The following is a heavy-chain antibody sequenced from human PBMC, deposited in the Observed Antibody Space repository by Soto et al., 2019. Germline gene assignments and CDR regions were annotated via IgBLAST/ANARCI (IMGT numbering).Heavy chain of an antibody. V-gene: IGHV3-64D*06. CDR2: VSGDGGTT. CDR1: GFTFSIHV. J-gene: IGHJ4*02. Sequence: PGGSLRLSCLASGFTFSIHVMHWVRQAPGKGLEYVAAVSGDGGTTYYADSLMDRFTISRDNSKNTLYLQMSSLRLDDTALYYCVRALTSGWYGDFDYWGQGTLVTVSS. CDR3: VRALTSGWYGDFDY. D-gene: IGHD6-19*01.